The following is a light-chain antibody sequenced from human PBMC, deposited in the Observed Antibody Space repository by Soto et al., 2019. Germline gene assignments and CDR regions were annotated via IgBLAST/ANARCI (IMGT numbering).Light chain of an antibody. CDR3: QQRSNWPPLT. CDR1: QSVGSY. Sequence: EIEVTQSPATLSLSPGERATLSCRTSQSVGSYLAWYQKKPGQAPRLLIYDASNRATGLPTRFSGGGSRRYFTLTLRSLEPEEFAVYYCQQRSNWPPLTFGGGTKVEI. J-gene: IGKJ4*01. V-gene: IGKV3-11*02. CDR2: DAS.